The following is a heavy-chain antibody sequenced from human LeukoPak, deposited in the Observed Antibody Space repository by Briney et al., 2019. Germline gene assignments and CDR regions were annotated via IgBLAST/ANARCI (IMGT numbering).Heavy chain of an antibody. V-gene: IGHV4-39*01. J-gene: IGHJ4*02. CDR1: GGSISSSSYY. D-gene: IGHD2/OR15-2a*01. CDR2: IYYSGSS. Sequence: SETLSLTCTVSGGSISSSSYYWGWLRQPPGKGLEWSGSIYYSGSSYYNPSLKSRGTISEDTSKNQFSLKLSSVTAADTAVYYCARRGLLNGDYWGQGTLVTASS. CDR3: ARRGLLNGDY.